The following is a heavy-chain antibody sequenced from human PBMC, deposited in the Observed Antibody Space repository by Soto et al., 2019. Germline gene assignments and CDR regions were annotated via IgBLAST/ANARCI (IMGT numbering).Heavy chain of an antibody. D-gene: IGHD6-19*01. CDR3: AREGYSSGWVDY. V-gene: IGHV3-30-3*01. CDR2: ISYDGSNK. CDR1: GFTFSSYA. J-gene: IGHJ4*02. Sequence: QVQLVESGGGVVQPGRSLRLSCAASGFTFSSYAMHWVRQAPGKGLEWVAVISYDGSNKYYADSVKGRFTISRDNSKNTLYLQMNSLRAEDTAVYYCAREGYSSGWVDYWGQGTLVTVSS.